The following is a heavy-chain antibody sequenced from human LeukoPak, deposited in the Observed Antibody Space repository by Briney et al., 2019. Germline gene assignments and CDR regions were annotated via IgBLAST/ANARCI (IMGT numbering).Heavy chain of an antibody. CDR1: GFTLNSYS. Sequence: PGGSLRLSCSASGFTLNSYSMHWVRQAPGKGLVWVSRIDNDGHSTVYADSVKGRFTSSRDNAKNTVYLQMNSLRVEDTAVYFCVRGPRGPDYWGQATWSPSPQ. J-gene: IGHJ4*01. CDR3: VRGPRGPDY. CDR2: IDNDGHST. V-gene: IGHV3-74*03. D-gene: IGHD1-14*01.